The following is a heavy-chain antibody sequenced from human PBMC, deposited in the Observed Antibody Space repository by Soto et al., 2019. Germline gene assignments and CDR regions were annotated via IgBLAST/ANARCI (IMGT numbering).Heavy chain of an antibody. J-gene: IGHJ6*02. CDR1: GFTFSSYG. CDR2: IWYDGSNK. D-gene: IGHD1-26*01. CDR3: ARALVGATYYYYYYGMDV. Sequence: PGGSLRLSCAASGFTFSSYGMHWVRQAPGKGLEWVAVIWYDGSNKYYADSVKGRFTISRDNSKNTLYLQMNSLRAEDTAVYYCARALVGATYYYYYYGMDVWGQGTTVTVSS. V-gene: IGHV3-33*01.